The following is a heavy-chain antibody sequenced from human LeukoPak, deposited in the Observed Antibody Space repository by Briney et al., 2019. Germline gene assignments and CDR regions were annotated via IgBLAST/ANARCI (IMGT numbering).Heavy chain of an antibody. J-gene: IGHJ3*02. V-gene: IGHV1-18*01. D-gene: IGHD3-16*02. CDR3: ARDLYYDYVWGSYRYPPDAFDI. CDR1: GYTFTSYG. CDR2: ISAYNGNT. Sequence: ASVKVSCKASGYTFTSYGISWVRQAPGQGLEWMGWISAYNGNTNYAQKLQGRVTMTTDTSTSTAHMELRSLRSDDTAVYYCARDLYYDYVWGSYRYPPDAFDIWGQGTMVTVSS.